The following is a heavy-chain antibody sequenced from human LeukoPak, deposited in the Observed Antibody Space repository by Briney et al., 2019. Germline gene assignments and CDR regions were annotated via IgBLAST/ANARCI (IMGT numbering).Heavy chain of an antibody. CDR3: ARDYDSSGPPDAFDI. CDR2: ISGSGGST. CDR1: GFTFSSYG. D-gene: IGHD3-22*01. Sequence: GGSLRLSCAASGFTFSSYGMSWVRQAPGKGLEWVSAISGSGGSTYYADSVKGRFTISRDNSKNTLYLQMNSLRAEDTAVYYCARDYDSSGPPDAFDIWGQGTMVTVSS. V-gene: IGHV3-23*01. J-gene: IGHJ3*02.